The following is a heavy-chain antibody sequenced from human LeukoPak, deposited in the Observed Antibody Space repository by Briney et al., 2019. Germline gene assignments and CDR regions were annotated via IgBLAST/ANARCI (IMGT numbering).Heavy chain of an antibody. J-gene: IGHJ3*02. CDR1: GGSISSYY. V-gene: IGHV4-59*01. Sequence: SATLSLTCTVSGGSISSYYWSWLRQPPGKGLEWIGYIYYSGSTNYNPSLKSRVTISVDTSKNQFSLKLSSVTAADTAVYYCARDTGYSHGLDAFDIWGQGTMVTVSS. D-gene: IGHD5-18*01. CDR2: IYYSGST. CDR3: ARDTGYSHGLDAFDI.